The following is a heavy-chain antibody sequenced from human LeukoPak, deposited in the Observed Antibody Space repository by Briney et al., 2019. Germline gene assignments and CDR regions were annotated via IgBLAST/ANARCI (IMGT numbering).Heavy chain of an antibody. CDR2: IYTSGST. D-gene: IGHD4-17*01. J-gene: IGHJ5*02. Sequence: KPSETLSLTCTVSGGSISSYYWSWIRQPAGQGLEWIGRIYTSGSTTYNPSLKSRVTMSVDTSKNQFSLKLSSVTAADTAVYYCARDIYGDVRNWFDPWGQGTLVTVSS. CDR3: ARDIYGDVRNWFDP. V-gene: IGHV4-4*07. CDR1: GGSISSYY.